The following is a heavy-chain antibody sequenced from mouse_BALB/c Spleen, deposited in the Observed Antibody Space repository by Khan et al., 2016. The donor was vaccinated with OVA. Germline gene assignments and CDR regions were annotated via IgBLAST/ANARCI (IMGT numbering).Heavy chain of an antibody. J-gene: IGHJ4*01. Sequence: VQLVESGPGLVAPSQSLSITCTVSGFSLTSYGVNWVRQPPGKGLEWLGVIWGDGSLNYHSTLKSRLIISKDNSKRQVFLTLNSLQTDDTATYYCAKFTPDYYSMDQWGKGTSVTVSS. CDR2: IWGDGSL. CDR3: AKFTPDYYSMDQ. V-gene: IGHV2-3*01. D-gene: IGHD1-1*01. CDR1: GFSLTSYG.